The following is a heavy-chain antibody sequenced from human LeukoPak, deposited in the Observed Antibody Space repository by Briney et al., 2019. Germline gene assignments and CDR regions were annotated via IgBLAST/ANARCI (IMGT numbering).Heavy chain of an antibody. D-gene: IGHD1-1*01. CDR1: GGSISSSSYY. V-gene: IGHV4-61*05. Sequence: SETLSLTCTVSGGSISSSSYYWGWIRQPPGKGLEWIGYIYYSGSTNHNPSLKSRVTISVDTSKNKISLKLSSVTAADTAVYYCARGRRNLDNWGQGTLVTVSS. CDR3: ARGRRNLDN. J-gene: IGHJ4*01. CDR2: IYYSGST.